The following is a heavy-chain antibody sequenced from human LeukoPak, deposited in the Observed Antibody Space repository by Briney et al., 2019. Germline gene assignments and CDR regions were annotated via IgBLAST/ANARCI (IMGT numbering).Heavy chain of an antibody. Sequence: ASVKVSCKASGYTFTSYDTNWVRQAPGQGLEWMGWMNPNSGNTVYAKKFRGRVTMSRNTSISTAYMELSSLRSEDTAVYYCARGSDSSSWYPISRSSYYYYYYMDVWGKGTTVTVSS. CDR3: ARGSDSSSWYPISRSSYYYYYYMDV. CDR1: GYTFTSYD. D-gene: IGHD6-13*01. V-gene: IGHV1-8*01. J-gene: IGHJ6*03. CDR2: MNPNSGNT.